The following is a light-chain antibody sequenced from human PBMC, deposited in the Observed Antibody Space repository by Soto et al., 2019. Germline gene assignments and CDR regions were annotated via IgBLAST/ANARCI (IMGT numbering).Light chain of an antibody. V-gene: IGLV1-40*01. CDR3: QSFDSSRLGLL. Sequence: QSVLTQPPSVSGAPGQRVTISCTGSSSNIGAGYAVHWYQQLPGKAPKLLMYDNNNRPSGVPKRFSGSKSGTSASLAIAGLQTEDEADYFCQSFDSSRLGLLLGGGTKLTVL. CDR1: SSNIGAGYA. CDR2: DNN. J-gene: IGLJ2*01.